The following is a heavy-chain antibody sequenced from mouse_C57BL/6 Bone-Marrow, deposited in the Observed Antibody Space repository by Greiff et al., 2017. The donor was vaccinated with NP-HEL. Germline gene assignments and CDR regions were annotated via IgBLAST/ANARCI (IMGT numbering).Heavy chain of an antibody. J-gene: IGHJ3*01. Sequence: QVQLQQPGAELVKPGASVKLSCKASGYTFTSYWMPWVKQRPGQGLEWIGEIDPSDSYTNYNQKFKGKATLTVDTSSSTAYMQLSSLTSEDSAVYYCARSGDSSGPFAYWGQGTLVTVSA. V-gene: IGHV1-50*01. CDR1: GYTFTSYW. CDR2: IDPSDSYT. CDR3: ARSGDSSGPFAY. D-gene: IGHD3-2*02.